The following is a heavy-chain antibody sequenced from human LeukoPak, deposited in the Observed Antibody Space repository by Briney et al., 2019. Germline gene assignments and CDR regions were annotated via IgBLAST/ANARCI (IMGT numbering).Heavy chain of an antibody. CDR1: GFTFSSYA. CDR2: ISGSGGST. J-gene: IGHJ4*02. Sequence: GGSLRLSCAASGFTFSSYAMSWVRQAPGQGLEWVSAISGSGGSTYYADSVKGRFTISRDNSKNTLYLQMNSLRAEDTAVYYCADMVRGVSSSFDYWGQGTLVTVSS. V-gene: IGHV3-23*01. D-gene: IGHD3-10*01. CDR3: ADMVRGVSSSFDY.